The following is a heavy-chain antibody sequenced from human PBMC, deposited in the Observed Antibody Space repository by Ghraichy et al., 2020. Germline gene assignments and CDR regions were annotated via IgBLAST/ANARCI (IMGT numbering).Heavy chain of an antibody. Sequence: LSLTCAASGFTFSSYAMSWVRQAPGKGLEWVSAISGSGGSTYYADSVKGRFTISRDNSKNTLYLQMNSLRAEDTAVYYCAKRRGNLLVGATTYFDYWGQGTLVTVSS. J-gene: IGHJ4*02. CDR2: ISGSGGST. CDR3: AKRRGNLLVGATTYFDY. V-gene: IGHV3-23*01. CDR1: GFTFSSYA. D-gene: IGHD1-26*01.